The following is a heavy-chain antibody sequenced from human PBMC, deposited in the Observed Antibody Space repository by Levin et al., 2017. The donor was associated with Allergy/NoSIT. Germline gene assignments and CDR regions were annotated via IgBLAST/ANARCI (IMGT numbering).Heavy chain of an antibody. CDR2: IIPIFGTA. CDR3: ARVFRGAYYYYGMDV. CDR1: GGTFSSYA. Sequence: SVKVSCKASGGTFSSYAISWVRQAPGQGLEWMGGIIPIFGTANYAQKFQGRVTITADKSTSTAYMELSSLRSEDTAVYYCARVFRGAYYYYGMDVWGQGTTVTVSS. J-gene: IGHJ6*02. D-gene: IGHD1-26*01. V-gene: IGHV1-69*06.